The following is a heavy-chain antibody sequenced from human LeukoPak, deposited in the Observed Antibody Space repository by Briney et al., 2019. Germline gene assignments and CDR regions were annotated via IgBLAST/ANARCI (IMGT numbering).Heavy chain of an antibody. CDR1: GFTFDDYA. D-gene: IGHD3-3*02. Sequence: GGSLRLSCAASGFTFDDYAMHWVRQAPGKGLEWVSGISRNSGSIGYADSVKGRFTISRDNAKNSLYLQMNSLRAEDTALYYCAKCEQFWSGPFDYWGQGTLVTVSS. CDR3: AKCEQFWSGPFDY. CDR2: ISRNSGSI. J-gene: IGHJ4*02. V-gene: IGHV3-9*01.